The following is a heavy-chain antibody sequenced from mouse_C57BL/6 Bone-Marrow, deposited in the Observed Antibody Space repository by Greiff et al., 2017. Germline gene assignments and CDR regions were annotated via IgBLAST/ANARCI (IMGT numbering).Heavy chain of an antibody. CDR3: TRNYYDYDGAYYFDY. V-gene: IGHV5-9-1*02. CDR2: ISSGGDYI. CDR1: GFPFSSYA. J-gene: IGHJ2*01. Sequence: EVMLVESGEGLVKPGGSLKLSCAASGFPFSSYAMSWVRQTPEKRLEWVAYISSGGDYISYADTVKGRFTISRDNARNTLYLQMSSLKSEDTAMYYCTRNYYDYDGAYYFDYWGQGTTLTVSS. D-gene: IGHD2-4*01.